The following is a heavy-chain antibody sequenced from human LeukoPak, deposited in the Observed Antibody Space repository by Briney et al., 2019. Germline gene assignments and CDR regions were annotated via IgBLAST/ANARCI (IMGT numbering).Heavy chain of an antibody. D-gene: IGHD3-9*01. J-gene: IGHJ3*02. Sequence: GGSLRLSCAASGFTVSSNYMSWVRQAPGKGLEWVSVIYSGGSTYYADSVKGRFTISRDNSKDTLHLQMNSLRAEDTAVYYCARVPNYDILTGYSGLDAFDIWGQGTMVTVSS. CDR2: IYSGGST. V-gene: IGHV3-53*01. CDR1: GFTVSSNY. CDR3: ARVPNYDILTGYSGLDAFDI.